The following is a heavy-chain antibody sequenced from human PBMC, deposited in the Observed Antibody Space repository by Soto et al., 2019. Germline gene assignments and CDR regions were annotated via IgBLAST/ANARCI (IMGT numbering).Heavy chain of an antibody. V-gene: IGHV5-10-1*01. CDR1: GYSFTSYW. CDR3: ARMVAVTLGGLYYFDY. CDR2: IDPSDSYT. Sequence: GESLKISWKGSGYSFTSYWISWVRQMPGKGLEWMGRIDPSDSYTNYSPSFQGHVTISADKSISTAYLQWSSLKASDTAMYYCARMVAVTLGGLYYFDYWGQGPLVSVSS. J-gene: IGHJ4*02. D-gene: IGHD2-15*01.